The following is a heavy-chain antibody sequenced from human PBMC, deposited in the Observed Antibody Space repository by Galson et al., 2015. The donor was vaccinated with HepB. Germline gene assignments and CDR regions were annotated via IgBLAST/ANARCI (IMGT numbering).Heavy chain of an antibody. Sequence: SLRLSCATSGFSFTRYAMNWFRQTPGKGLEWVSFISAGGGDTRYADSVKGRFTISRDNSKNTLYLQMNSLRGNDTATYHCATNWAKVEAGDYWGQGTQVTVSS. CDR3: ATNWAKVEAGDY. CDR2: ISAGGGDT. D-gene: IGHD1-1*01. J-gene: IGHJ4*02. CDR1: GFSFTRYA. V-gene: IGHV3-23*01.